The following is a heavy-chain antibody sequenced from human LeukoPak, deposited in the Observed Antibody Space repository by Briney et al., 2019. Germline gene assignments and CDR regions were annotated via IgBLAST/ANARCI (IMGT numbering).Heavy chain of an antibody. Sequence: GGSLRLSCAASGFTFSSYSMNWVRQAPGKGLEWVSYISSSSSTIYYADSVKGRFTISRDNAKNSLYLQMNSLRDEDTAVYYYARDDLAYCGGDCYAGYFQHWGQGTLVTVSS. V-gene: IGHV3-48*02. CDR2: ISSSSSTI. D-gene: IGHD2-21*02. CDR3: ARDDLAYCGGDCYAGYFQH. CDR1: GFTFSSYS. J-gene: IGHJ1*01.